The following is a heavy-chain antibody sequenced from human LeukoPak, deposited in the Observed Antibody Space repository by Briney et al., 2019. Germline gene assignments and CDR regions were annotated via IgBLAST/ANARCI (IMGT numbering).Heavy chain of an antibody. CDR1: GGSFSGYY. Sequence: SETLSLTCAVHGGSFSGYYWSWIRQPPGKGLEWIGEINHSGSTNYNPSLKSRVTISVDTSKNQFSLKLSSVTAADTAVYCCARVGTYYYYGMDVWGQGTTVTVSS. CDR2: INHSGST. D-gene: IGHD1-26*01. CDR3: ARVGTYYYYGMDV. J-gene: IGHJ6*02. V-gene: IGHV4-34*01.